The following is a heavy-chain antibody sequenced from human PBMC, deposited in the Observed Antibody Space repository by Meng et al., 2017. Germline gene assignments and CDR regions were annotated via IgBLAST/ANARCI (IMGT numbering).Heavy chain of an antibody. CDR1: GFTFGDYA. CDR2: ISGSGGST. D-gene: IGHD6-13*01. V-gene: IGHV3-23*01. CDR3: AKDRYGSSSWFSFYYYYGMDV. J-gene: IGHJ6*02. Sequence: GGSLRLSCTASGFTFGDYAMSWVRQAPGKGLEWVSAISGSGGSTYYADSVKGRFTISRDNSKNTLYLQMNSLRAEDTAVYYCAKDRYGSSSWFSFYYYYGMDVWGQGTTVTVSS.